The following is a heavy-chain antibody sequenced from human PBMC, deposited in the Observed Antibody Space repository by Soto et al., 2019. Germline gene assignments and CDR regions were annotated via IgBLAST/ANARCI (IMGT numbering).Heavy chain of an antibody. CDR3: ARDRDDYGSGNYYNRIDF. D-gene: IGHD3-10*01. CDR2: IIPIFGTP. Sequence: QVQLVQSGAEVKKPGSSVKVSCKASGGIFSTYAISWLRQAPGQGLEGMGGIIPIFGTPNYAQRFKGRVTITADESTSTAYMELSRLRSEDTAVYYCARDRDDYGSGNYYNRIDFWGQGTLVTVSS. V-gene: IGHV1-69*01. J-gene: IGHJ4*02. CDR1: GGIFSTYA.